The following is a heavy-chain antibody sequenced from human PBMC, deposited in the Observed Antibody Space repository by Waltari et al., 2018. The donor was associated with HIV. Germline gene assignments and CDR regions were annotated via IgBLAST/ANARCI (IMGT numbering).Heavy chain of an antibody. V-gene: IGHV3-30*03. D-gene: IGHD3-3*01. CDR2: RSFDGNNA. J-gene: IGHJ6*02. CDR1: GFPFGAYS. CDR3: ARTIFGVMITSDFFYGMDV. Sequence: QEQLVESGGGVAQPGRSLRLSCSASGFPFGAYSMSLARHAPGKGLEWVGIRSFDGNNAYYADSVKGRFTISRDNSKNTMSLQMNSLRSDDTALYYCARTIFGVMITSDFFYGMDVWGQGTTVTVS.